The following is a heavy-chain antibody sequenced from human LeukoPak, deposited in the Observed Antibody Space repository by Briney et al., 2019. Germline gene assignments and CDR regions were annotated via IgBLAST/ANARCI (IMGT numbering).Heavy chain of an antibody. V-gene: IGHV3-23*01. CDR2: ISGSGGSP. CDR1: GFTFSSCS. Sequence: GGSLRLSCAASGFTFSSCSMNWVRQAPGKGLEWVSAISGSGGSPYYADSVKGRFTISRDNSKNTLYLQMNSLRAEDTAVYYCAKAIAVAGTGFDYWGQGTLVTVSS. CDR3: AKAIAVAGTGFDY. D-gene: IGHD6-19*01. J-gene: IGHJ4*02.